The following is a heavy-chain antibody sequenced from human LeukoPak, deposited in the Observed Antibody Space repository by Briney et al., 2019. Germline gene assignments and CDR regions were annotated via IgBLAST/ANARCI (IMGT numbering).Heavy chain of an antibody. V-gene: IGHV3-48*04. D-gene: IGHD2-2*01. CDR1: GFTFSSYA. Sequence: GGSLRLSCAASGFTFSSYAMSWVRQAPGKGLEWVSYINSSGSIIYYADSVKGRFTISRDNAKNSLYLQMNSLRAEDTAVYYCAREGRDCRSTSCYLDYWGQGTLVTVSS. CDR3: AREGRDCRSTSCYLDY. CDR2: INSSGSII. J-gene: IGHJ4*02.